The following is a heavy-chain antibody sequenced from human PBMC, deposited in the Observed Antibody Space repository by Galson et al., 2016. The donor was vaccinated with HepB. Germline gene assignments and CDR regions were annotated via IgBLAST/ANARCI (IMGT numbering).Heavy chain of an antibody. J-gene: IGHJ4*02. CDR1: GGSISNYY. CDR2: VFYTGTT. V-gene: IGHV4-59*01. CDR3: ARGVGVTLKLYS. Sequence: ETLSLICIVSGGSISNYYWTWIRQPPGKGLEWIGYVFYTGTTVYNPSLESRVTILVDTSKNQFSLKLTSVTAADTADYYCARGVGVTLKLYSWGQGTLVTVSS. D-gene: IGHD1-26*01.